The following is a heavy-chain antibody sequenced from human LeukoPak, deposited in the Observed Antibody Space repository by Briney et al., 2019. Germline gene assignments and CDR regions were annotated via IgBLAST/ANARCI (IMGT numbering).Heavy chain of an antibody. V-gene: IGHV1-2*02. J-gene: IGHJ4*02. CDR2: IDSNSGGT. CDR1: GYTFTGFH. CDR3: ARGGNIYGDYYFDY. Sequence: ASVTVSCKASGYTFTGFHMHWVRLAPGQGREWMGWIDSNSGGTSYAQTIQGRVTMTRDTSISTAYLELSEMRSDDTAVYYCARGGNIYGDYYFDYWGQGTLVTVSS. D-gene: IGHD4-17*01.